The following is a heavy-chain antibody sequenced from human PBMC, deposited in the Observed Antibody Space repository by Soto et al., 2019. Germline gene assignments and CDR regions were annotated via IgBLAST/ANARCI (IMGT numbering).Heavy chain of an antibody. V-gene: IGHV2-5*02. CDR1: GFSLSTSGVG. J-gene: IGHJ4*02. CDR3: AHYNIATAGYHY. Sequence: QITLKESGPPLVKPTQTLTLTCTFSGFSLSTSGVGVGWIRQPPGKALEWLALIYWDDYKYYSSSLKSRLTITNDTSKNRVALTMTNMDPVDTATYYCAHYNIATAGYHYSGQGTLVTVSS. CDR2: IYWDDYK. D-gene: IGHD6-13*01.